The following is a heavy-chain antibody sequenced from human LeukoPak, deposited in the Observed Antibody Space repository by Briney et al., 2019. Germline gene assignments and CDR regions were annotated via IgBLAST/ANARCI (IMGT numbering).Heavy chain of an antibody. CDR2: ISGSGGST. D-gene: IGHD6-25*01. J-gene: IGHJ4*02. CDR1: GFTFSTYW. Sequence: GGSLRLSCAASGFTFSTYWMHWVRHAPGKGLVWVSGISGSGGSTYYADSVKGRFTISRDNSKNTLFLQVSSLRAEDTAVYYCAKDPDYRDSSACSYFDYWGQGTLVTVSS. V-gene: IGHV3-23*01. CDR3: AKDPDYRDSSACSYFDY.